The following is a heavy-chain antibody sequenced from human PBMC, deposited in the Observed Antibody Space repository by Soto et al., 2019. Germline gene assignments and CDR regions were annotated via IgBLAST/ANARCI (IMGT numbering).Heavy chain of an antibody. V-gene: IGHV4-31*03. D-gene: IGHD3-16*02. Sequence: QVQLQESGPGLVKPSQTLSLPCTVSGASITSGGYYWSWIRQHPGKCLEWIGYISYSGSTSYNPSLKSRLTISVDTSKNQFSLKLSSVTAADTAVYYCARGVIHWGQGTLVTVSS. CDR1: GASITSGGYY. CDR3: ARGVIH. J-gene: IGHJ4*02. CDR2: ISYSGST.